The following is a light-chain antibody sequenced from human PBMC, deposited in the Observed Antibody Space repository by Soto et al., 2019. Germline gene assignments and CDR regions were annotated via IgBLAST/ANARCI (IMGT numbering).Light chain of an antibody. CDR3: QQYGTSEII. V-gene: IGKV3-15*01. Sequence: EIVMTQFPATLSESPGERVTLSCRASQSVSTNVAWYQQKPGQAPRLLIYGASTRATGIPARFSGSGSGTEFTLTISSLQSEDFAVFYCQQYGTSEIIFGQGTRLEIK. CDR1: QSVSTN. CDR2: GAS. J-gene: IGKJ5*01.